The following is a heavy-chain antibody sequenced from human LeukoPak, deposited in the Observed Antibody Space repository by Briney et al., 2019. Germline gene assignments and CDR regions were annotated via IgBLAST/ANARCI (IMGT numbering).Heavy chain of an antibody. CDR2: IYYSGST. J-gene: IGHJ6*03. D-gene: IGHD2-15*01. Sequence: SDTLSPTCTVSGGSISSSSYYWGWIRQPPGKGLEWIGSIYYSGSTYYNPSLKSRVTISVDTSKNQFSLKLSSVTAADTAVYYCARGYCSGGSCYSRYYYYYMDVWGKGTTVTVSS. CDR3: ARGYCSGGSCYSRYYYYYMDV. CDR1: GGSISSSSYY. V-gene: IGHV4-39*01.